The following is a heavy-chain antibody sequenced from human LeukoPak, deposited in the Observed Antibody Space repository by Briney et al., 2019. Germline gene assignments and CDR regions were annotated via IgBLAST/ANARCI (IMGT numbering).Heavy chain of an antibody. D-gene: IGHD3-10*01. J-gene: IGHJ4*02. CDR1: GGSISSGGYY. Sequence: SETLSLTCTVSGGSISSGGYYWSWIRQHPGKGLEWIGYIYYSGSTYYNPSLKSRVTISVDTSKNQFSLKLSSVTAADTAMYYCARHHDSGTYPLDYWGQGTLVTVSS. CDR2: IYYSGST. V-gene: IGHV4-31*03. CDR3: ARHHDSGTYPLDY.